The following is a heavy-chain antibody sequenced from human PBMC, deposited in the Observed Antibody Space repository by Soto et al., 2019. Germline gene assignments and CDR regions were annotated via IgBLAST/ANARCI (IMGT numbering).Heavy chain of an antibody. CDR3: AREVVYCSSTSCQSSDY. Sequence: ASVKVSCKASGYTFTSYGISWVRQAPGQGLEWMGWISAYNGNTNYAQKLQGRVTMTTDTSTSTAYMELRSLRSDDTAVYYCAREVVYCSSTSCQSSDYWGQGTLVTVSS. D-gene: IGHD2-2*01. CDR2: ISAYNGNT. J-gene: IGHJ4*02. V-gene: IGHV1-18*01. CDR1: GYTFTSYG.